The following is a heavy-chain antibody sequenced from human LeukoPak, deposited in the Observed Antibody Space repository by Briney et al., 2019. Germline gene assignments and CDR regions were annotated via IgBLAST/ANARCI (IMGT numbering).Heavy chain of an antibody. CDR3: ARELRTYYYGSGSYYNGAFDI. CDR2: IYTDGSST. D-gene: IGHD3-10*01. Sequence: GGSLRLSCAGSGFTFSNYWMHWVRQAPGKGLVWVLRIYTDGSSTDYADSVKGRFTISRDNAKNSLYLQMNRLRAEDTAVYYCARELRTYYYGSGSYYNGAFDIWGQGTMVTVSS. CDR1: GFTFSNYW. J-gene: IGHJ3*02. V-gene: IGHV3-74*01.